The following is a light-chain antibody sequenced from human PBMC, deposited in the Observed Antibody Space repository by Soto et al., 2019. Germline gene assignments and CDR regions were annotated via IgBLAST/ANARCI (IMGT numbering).Light chain of an antibody. J-gene: IGKJ2*01. CDR3: HQYGSSPSYT. CDR2: GAS. Sequence: EIVLTQSPGTLSLSPGERATLSCRASQSVSSSSYLAWYQQKPGQAPRLLIYGASSRATGLPDRFSGSGSGTDCTLTISRLEPEDFAVYYCHQYGSSPSYTFGQGTKLEIK. CDR1: QSVSSSSY. V-gene: IGKV3-20*01.